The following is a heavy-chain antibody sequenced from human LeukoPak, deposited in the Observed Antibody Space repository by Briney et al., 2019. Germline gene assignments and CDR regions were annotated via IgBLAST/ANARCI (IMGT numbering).Heavy chain of an antibody. V-gene: IGHV3-23*01. J-gene: IGHJ4*02. Sequence: PGGSLRLSCAASGITFSSYALIWVRQAPDKGLEWVAAITGSGGGTYYGDSAKGRFTISGDNSKNTLYLQMNSLRAEDTAIYYCAKDMTCLRDYWGQGTLVTVPS. D-gene: IGHD5/OR15-5a*01. CDR3: AKDMTCLRDY. CDR2: ITGSGGGT. CDR1: GITFSSYA.